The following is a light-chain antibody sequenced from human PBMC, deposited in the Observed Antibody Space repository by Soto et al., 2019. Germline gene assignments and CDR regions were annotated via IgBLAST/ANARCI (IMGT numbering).Light chain of an antibody. CDR1: SSDVGGYNY. V-gene: IGLV2-14*01. CDR2: EVS. CDR3: SSYTTSNIYV. J-gene: IGLJ1*01. Sequence: QSALNQPASVSGYPGESITISCTGRSSDVGGYNYVSWYQQHPGKAPTFTIYEVSRRPSGVSNRFSGSKSGNTASRTVSGLQAEDEADYLCSSYTTSNIYVVGNGTKGTVL.